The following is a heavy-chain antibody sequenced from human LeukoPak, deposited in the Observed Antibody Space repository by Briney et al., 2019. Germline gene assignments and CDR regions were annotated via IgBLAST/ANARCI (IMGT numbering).Heavy chain of an antibody. CDR1: GFTFSTYA. J-gene: IGHJ4*02. V-gene: IGHV3-23*01. Sequence: PGGSLRLSCVASGFTFSTYAVSWVRQAPGKGLEWVSSIASSDGSTYYADSVKGRFTISRDNSKNTLYLQMNSLRAEDTAVYYCANGGIAVTGLDYWGQGTLVTVSS. D-gene: IGHD6-13*01. CDR3: ANGGIAVTGLDY. CDR2: IASSDGST.